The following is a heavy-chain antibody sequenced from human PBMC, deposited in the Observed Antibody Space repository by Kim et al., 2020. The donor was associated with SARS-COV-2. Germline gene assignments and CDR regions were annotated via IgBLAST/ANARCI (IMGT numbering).Heavy chain of an antibody. Sequence: GGSLRLSCAASGFTFDDYAMHWVRQAPGKGLEWVSGISWNSGSIGYADSVKGRFTISRDNSKDSLYLQMNSLRAEDTALYYCAKDISIAMVRGVILNYDYVYGMDVCGQGTTVTVSS. J-gene: IGHJ6*02. V-gene: IGHV3-9*01. CDR3: AKDISIAMVRGVILNYDYVYGMDV. D-gene: IGHD3-10*01. CDR2: ISWNSGSI. CDR1: GFTFDDYA.